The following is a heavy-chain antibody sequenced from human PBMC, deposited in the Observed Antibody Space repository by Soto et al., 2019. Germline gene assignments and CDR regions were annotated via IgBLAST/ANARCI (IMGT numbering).Heavy chain of an antibody. D-gene: IGHD3-16*01. CDR2: INHSGST. Sequence: PSETLSLTCAVYGGSFSGYYWSWIRQPPGKGLEWIGEINHSGSTNYNPSLKSRVTISVDTSKNQFSLKLSSVTAADTAVYYCARGSGGTYGVDFDYWGQGTLVTVSS. V-gene: IGHV4-34*01. J-gene: IGHJ4*02. CDR3: ARGSGGTYGVDFDY. CDR1: GGSFSGYY.